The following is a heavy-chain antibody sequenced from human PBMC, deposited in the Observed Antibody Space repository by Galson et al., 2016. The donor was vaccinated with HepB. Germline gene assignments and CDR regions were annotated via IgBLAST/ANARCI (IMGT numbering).Heavy chain of an antibody. J-gene: IGHJ5*02. CDR3: ARRVGDYAYFGEYHFDQ. V-gene: IGHV4-4*02. Sequence: ETLSLTCTVSGDSIVGLNWWSWVRQSSGKRLEWIGDIFHSGTTKFNPSPNSRVIMSIDTAKRQFRLNLKSVTAADTAVYYCARRVGDYAYFGEYHFDQWGQGALVTVSS. CDR2: IFHSGTT. D-gene: IGHD3-10*01. CDR1: GDSIVGLNW.